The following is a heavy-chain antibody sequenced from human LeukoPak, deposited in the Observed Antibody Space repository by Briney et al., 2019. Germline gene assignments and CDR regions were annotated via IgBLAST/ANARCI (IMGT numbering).Heavy chain of an antibody. Sequence: PGGSLRLSCAASGFTFSSYGMHWVRQAPGKGLEWVAFIRYDGSNKYYADSVKGRFTISRDNSKNTLYLQMNSLRAEDTAVYYCAKDRDSYSSSSPFGYWGQGTLVTVSS. D-gene: IGHD6-6*01. CDR3: AKDRDSYSSSSPFGY. J-gene: IGHJ4*02. V-gene: IGHV3-30*02. CDR2: IRYDGSNK. CDR1: GFTFSSYG.